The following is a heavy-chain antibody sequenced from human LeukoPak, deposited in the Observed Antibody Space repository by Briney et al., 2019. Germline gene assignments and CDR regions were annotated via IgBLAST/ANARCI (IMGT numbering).Heavy chain of an antibody. CDR1: GFTFTDSY. CDR2: ISGSGDDT. V-gene: IGHV3-11*06. Sequence: GGSLRLSCAASGFTFTDSYMTWVRQAPGKGLEWLSYISGSGDDTNYADSVRGRFTISRDNAKNSLYLQMNSLRVEDTAVCYCARDPRAVRIWGQGTLVTVSS. J-gene: IGHJ4*02. CDR3: ARDPRAVRI. D-gene: IGHD1-26*01.